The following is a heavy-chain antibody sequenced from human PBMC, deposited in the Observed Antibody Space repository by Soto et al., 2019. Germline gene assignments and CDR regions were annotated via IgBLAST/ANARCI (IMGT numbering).Heavy chain of an antibody. V-gene: IGHV3-23*01. Sequence: GGSLRLSCAASGFTFNNYAMSWVRQAPGKGLEWVSGISGRGSSAYYADSVKGRFTISRDNSKNTLDLQMNSLRAEDTAVYYCAKEITSSWYYFDHWGQGTLVTVYS. CDR1: GFTFNNYA. D-gene: IGHD6-13*01. CDR2: ISGRGSSA. CDR3: AKEITSSWYYFDH. J-gene: IGHJ4*02.